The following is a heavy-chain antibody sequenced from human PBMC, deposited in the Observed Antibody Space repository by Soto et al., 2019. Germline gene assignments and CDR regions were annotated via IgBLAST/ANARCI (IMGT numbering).Heavy chain of an antibody. J-gene: IGHJ4*02. Sequence: GESLKISCKGSGYSFTRYWIGWVRQMPGKGLEWMGVIYPGDSDTIYIPSFQGQVTISADKSASTAYLQWSSLKASDTAMYYCARHIYYDSRVGYFDFWGQGALVTVSS. V-gene: IGHV5-51*01. D-gene: IGHD3-22*01. CDR1: GYSFTRYW. CDR3: ARHIYYDSRVGYFDF. CDR2: IYPGDSDT.